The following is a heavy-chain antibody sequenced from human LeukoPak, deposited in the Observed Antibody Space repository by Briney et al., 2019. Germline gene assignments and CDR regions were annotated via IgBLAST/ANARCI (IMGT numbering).Heavy chain of an antibody. CDR1: GGTFSSYA. D-gene: IGHD2-2*01. CDR2: ISAYNGNT. Sequence: GASVKVSCKASGGTFSSYAISWVRQAPGQGLEWMGWISAYNGNTNYAQKLQGRVTMTTDTSTSTAYMELRSLRSDDTAVYYCASQLLSGDYYYYGMDVWGQGTTVTVSS. V-gene: IGHV1-18*01. J-gene: IGHJ6*02. CDR3: ASQLLSGDYYYYGMDV.